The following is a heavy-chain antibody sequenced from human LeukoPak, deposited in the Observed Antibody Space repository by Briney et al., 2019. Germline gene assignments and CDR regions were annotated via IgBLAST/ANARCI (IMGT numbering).Heavy chain of an antibody. CDR1: GFTVSSSY. D-gene: IGHD1-26*01. J-gene: IGHJ4*02. CDR3: ARQMQSHGNFDS. CDR2: VYRGGGT. V-gene: IGHV3-53*01. Sequence: AGGSLRLSCAASGFTVSSSYMSWVRQAPGKGLEWVSVVYRGGGTNYADSVRGRFTISRENARNSLYLQMNSLRAEDTAMYYCARQMQSHGNFDSWGQGTLVTVSS.